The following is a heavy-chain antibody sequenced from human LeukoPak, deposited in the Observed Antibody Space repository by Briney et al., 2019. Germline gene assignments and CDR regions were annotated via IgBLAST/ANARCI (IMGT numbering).Heavy chain of an antibody. V-gene: IGHV4-38-2*01. CDR3: ARGVRGIAAAGSSNWFDP. Sequence: SETLSLTCAVSGYSISSGYYWGWIRQPPGKGLEWIGSIYHSGSTYYNPSLKSRVTISVDTSKNQFSLKRSSVTAADTAVYYCARGVRGIAAAGSSNWFDPWGQGTLVTVSS. J-gene: IGHJ5*02. CDR2: IYHSGST. D-gene: IGHD6-13*01. CDR1: GYSISSGYY.